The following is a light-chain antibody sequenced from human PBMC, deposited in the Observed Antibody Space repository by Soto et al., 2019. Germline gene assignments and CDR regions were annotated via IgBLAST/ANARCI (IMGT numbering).Light chain of an antibody. CDR1: SSDVGGYKY. CDR3: CSYAGTYYV. J-gene: IGLJ1*01. CDR2: EFN. Sequence: QSVLSQPPSAAGSPGQSVTISCTGTSSDVGGYKYVSWYQQHPGKAPKIIIYEFNIRSSGVPDRFWGSKSGNTASLTISGLQAEDEAEYYCCSYAGTYYVFGTGTKVTVL. V-gene: IGLV2-8*01.